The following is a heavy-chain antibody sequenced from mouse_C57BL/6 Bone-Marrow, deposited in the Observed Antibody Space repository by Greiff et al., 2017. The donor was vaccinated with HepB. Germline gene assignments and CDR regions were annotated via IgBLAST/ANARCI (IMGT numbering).Heavy chain of an antibody. Sequence: EVQLVESGGDLVKPGGSLKLSCAASGFTFSSYGMSWVRQTPDKRLEWVATISSGGSYTYYPDSVKGRFTISRDNAKNTLYLQMSSLKSEDTAMYYCAPVSYDGYPFAYWGQGTLVTVSA. V-gene: IGHV5-6*01. CDR3: APVSYDGYPFAY. J-gene: IGHJ3*01. CDR1: GFTFSSYG. D-gene: IGHD2-3*01. CDR2: ISSGGSYT.